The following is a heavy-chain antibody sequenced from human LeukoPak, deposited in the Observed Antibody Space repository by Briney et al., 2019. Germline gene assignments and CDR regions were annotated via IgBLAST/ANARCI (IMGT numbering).Heavy chain of an antibody. CDR3: ARGVPTYYDSWSGYYRDNYFDY. CDR1: GFTFSSYS. Sequence: TGGSLRLSCAASGFTFSSYSMNWVRQAPGKGLEWVSYIRSSSSTIYYADSVKGRFTISRDNAKNSLYLQLNSLRDEDTAVYYCARGVPTYYDSWSGYYRDNYFDYWGQGTLVTVSS. D-gene: IGHD3-3*01. V-gene: IGHV3-48*02. CDR2: IRSSSSTI. J-gene: IGHJ4*02.